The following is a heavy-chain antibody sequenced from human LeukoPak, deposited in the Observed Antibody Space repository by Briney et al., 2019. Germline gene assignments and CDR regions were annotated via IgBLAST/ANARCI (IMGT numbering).Heavy chain of an antibody. V-gene: IGHV4-38-2*02. CDR1: GYSISTGYY. D-gene: IGHD3-10*01. CDR3: ARGGYYGSGNDFRFDP. CDR2: SYHGGST. Sequence: SETLSLTCTVSGYSISTGYYWDWIRQPPGKGLEWIGTSYHGGSTYYNPSLKSRVTISVDTSKNQFSLKLSSVTAADTAVYYCARGGYYGSGNDFRFDPWGQGTLVTVSS. J-gene: IGHJ5*02.